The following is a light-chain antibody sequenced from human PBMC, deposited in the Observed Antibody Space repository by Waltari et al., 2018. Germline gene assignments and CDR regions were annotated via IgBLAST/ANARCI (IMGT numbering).Light chain of an antibody. CDR1: NLKTSY. V-gene: IGLV3-19*01. J-gene: IGLJ3*02. Sequence: SSELTQAPPVSVALGQTVRITCQGDNLKTSYASWYQQKPRQAPLLLFYGQKNRPSGIPDRFSGATSGNTASLTITGAQAEDEAVYYCHSRDSAGVHWVFGGGTKVTVL. CDR3: HSRDSAGVHWV. CDR2: GQK.